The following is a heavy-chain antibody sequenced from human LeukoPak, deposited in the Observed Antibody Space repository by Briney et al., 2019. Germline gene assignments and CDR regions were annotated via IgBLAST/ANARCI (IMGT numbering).Heavy chain of an antibody. Sequence: SETLSLTCTVSGGSISSGGYYWSWIRQHPGKGLEWIGYIYYSGSTYYNPSLKSRVTISVDTSKNQFSLKLSSVTAADTAVYYCARQVAAVRGVIKGWFDPWGQRTLVTVSS. CDR1: GGSISSGGYY. D-gene: IGHD3-10*01. CDR3: ARQVAAVRGVIKGWFDP. CDR2: IYYSGST. V-gene: IGHV4-31*03. J-gene: IGHJ5*02.